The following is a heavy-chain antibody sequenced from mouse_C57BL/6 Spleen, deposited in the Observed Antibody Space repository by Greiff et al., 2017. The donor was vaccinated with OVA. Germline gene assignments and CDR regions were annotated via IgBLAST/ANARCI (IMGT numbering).Heavy chain of an antibody. V-gene: IGHV1-69*01. D-gene: IGHD2-2*01. CDR3: ALVFTMVTTDFDY. CDR2: IDPSDSYT. J-gene: IGHJ2*01. Sequence: VQLQQPGAELVMPGASVKLSCKASGYTFTSYWMHWVKQRPGQGLEWIGEIDPSDSYTNYNQKFKGKSTLTVDKSSSTAYMPLSSLTSEDSAVYYCALVFTMVTTDFDYWGQGTTLTVSS. CDR1: GYTFTSYW.